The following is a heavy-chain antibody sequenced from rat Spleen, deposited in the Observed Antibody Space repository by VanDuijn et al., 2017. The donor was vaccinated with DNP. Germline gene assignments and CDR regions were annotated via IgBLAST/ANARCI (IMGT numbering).Heavy chain of an antibody. CDR1: GFSLTDYN. CDR3: TREGTALFAY. J-gene: IGHJ3*01. Sequence: QVQLKESGPGLVQPSQTLSLTCTVAGFSLTDYNVHWVRQPPGKGLEWMGVIWNSGGTRYDSTLKSRLTITKDTSKSQVFLKMNSLQTEDTAFYFCTREGTALFAYWGQGTLVTVSS. D-gene: IGHD4-3*01. V-gene: IGHV2-41*01. CDR2: IWNSGGT.